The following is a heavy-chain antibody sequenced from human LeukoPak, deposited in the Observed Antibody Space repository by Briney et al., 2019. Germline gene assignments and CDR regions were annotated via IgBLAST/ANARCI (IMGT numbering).Heavy chain of an antibody. CDR1: GGSISSSSYY. CDR2: IYYSGST. CDR3: ATSLSIFGVVTVNLDY. V-gene: IGHV4-39*01. D-gene: IGHD3-3*01. Sequence: SETLSLTCTVSGGSISSSSYYWGWIRQPPGKGLEWIGSIYYSGSTYYNPSLKSRVTISVDTSKNQFSLKLSSVTAADTAVYYCATSLSIFGVVTVNLDYWGQGTLVTVSS. J-gene: IGHJ4*02.